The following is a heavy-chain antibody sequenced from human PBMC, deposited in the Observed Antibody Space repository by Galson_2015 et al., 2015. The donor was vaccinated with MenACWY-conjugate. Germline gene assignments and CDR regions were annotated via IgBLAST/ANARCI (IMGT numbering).Heavy chain of an antibody. CDR3: ARGARRGSGEGHVEL. J-gene: IGHJ2*01. Sequence: SVKVSCKASEFTLTKYAIHWVRQAPGQRLEWMGWINAGDGYAQFSQKFQDRVTITRDTSASTAYMELSGLTSEDMAVYYCARGARRGSGEGHVELWRRDTQVTGTS. V-gene: IGHV1-3*01. D-gene: IGHD3-10*01. CDR2: INAGDGYA. CDR1: EFTLTKYA.